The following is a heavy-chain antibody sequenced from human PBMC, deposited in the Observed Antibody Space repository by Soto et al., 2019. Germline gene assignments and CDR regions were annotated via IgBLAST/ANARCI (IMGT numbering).Heavy chain of an antibody. D-gene: IGHD3-10*01. Sequence: KTSETLSLTCAVSGYSISSGYYWGWIRQPPGKGLEWIGSIYHSGSTYYNPSLKSRVTISVDTSKNQFSLKLSSVTAADTAVYYCARSTMVRGVILWFDPWGQGTLVTVSS. CDR1: GYSISSGYY. CDR3: ARSTMVRGVILWFDP. V-gene: IGHV4-38-2*01. CDR2: IYHSGST. J-gene: IGHJ5*02.